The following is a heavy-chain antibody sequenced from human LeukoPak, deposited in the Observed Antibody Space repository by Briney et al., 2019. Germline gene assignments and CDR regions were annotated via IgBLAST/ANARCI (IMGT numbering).Heavy chain of an antibody. CDR2: IIPILGIA. CDR1: GGTFSSYA. J-gene: IGHJ4*02. D-gene: IGHD3-10*01. CDR3: ARDGAYGSGSPKRPY. Sequence: ASVKVSCKASGGTFSSYAISWVRQAPGQGLEWMGRIIPILGIANYAQKFQGRVTITADKSTSTAYMELSSLRSEDTAVYCCARDGAYGSGSPKRPYWGQGTLVTVSS. V-gene: IGHV1-69*04.